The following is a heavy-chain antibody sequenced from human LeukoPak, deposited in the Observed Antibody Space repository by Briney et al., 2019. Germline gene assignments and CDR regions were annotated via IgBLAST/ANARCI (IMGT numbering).Heavy chain of an antibody. Sequence: LRLSCTVSGGSISSGGYYWSWIRQHPGKGLEWIGYIYYSGSTYYNPSLKSRVTISVDTSKNQFSLKLSSVTAADTAVYYCARVRRYRFDYWGQGTLVTVSS. V-gene: IGHV4-31*03. D-gene: IGHD5-18*01. CDR2: IYYSGST. CDR1: GGSISSGGYY. CDR3: ARVRRYRFDY. J-gene: IGHJ4*02.